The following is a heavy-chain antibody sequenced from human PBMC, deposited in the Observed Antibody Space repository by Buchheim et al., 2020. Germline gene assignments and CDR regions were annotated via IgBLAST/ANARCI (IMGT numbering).Heavy chain of an antibody. CDR2: INTDGTNT. J-gene: IGHJ4*02. CDR1: GLTFSNFW. V-gene: IGHV3-74*01. Sequence: EVQLVESGGDLVQPGGSLRLSCSASGLTFSNFWMHWVRQAPGKGLVWVSHINTDGTNTNYADSVKGRSTIYRDRAKKTASLLMSSLTAEDTAVYYCAALTTVTTSFEHWGQGTL. D-gene: IGHD4-17*01. CDR3: AALTTVTTSFEH.